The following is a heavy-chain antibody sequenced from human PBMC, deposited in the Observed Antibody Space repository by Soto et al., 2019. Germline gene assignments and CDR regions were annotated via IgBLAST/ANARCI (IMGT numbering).Heavy chain of an antibody. D-gene: IGHD2-2*01. CDR1: VFTFSNSG. CDR2: IWFDGSDK. CDR3: ASLYFCSTRCYSLGAFDI. Sequence: RLSCGAAVFTFSNSGMHCVRQAPGKWLEWVAIIWFDGSDKYYADSVNGRFTMSRDNSKNTVYLQMESLRAEYTAMYYCASLYFCSTRCYSLGAFDIRCKGKMIT. V-gene: IGHV3-33*01. J-gene: IGHJ3*02.